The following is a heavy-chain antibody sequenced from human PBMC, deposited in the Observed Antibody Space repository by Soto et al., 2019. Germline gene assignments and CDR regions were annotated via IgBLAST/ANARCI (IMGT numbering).Heavy chain of an antibody. CDR3: ARGRWSGYYSRFDY. J-gene: IGHJ4*02. V-gene: IGHV4-39*01. CDR1: GGSISSSSYY. D-gene: IGHD3-3*01. CDR2: IYYSGST. Sequence: PSETLSLTCTVSGGSISSSSYYWGWIRQPPGKGLEWIGSIYYSGSTYYNPSLKSRVTISVDTSKNQFSLKLSSVTAADTAVYYCARGRWSGYYSRFDYWGQGTLVTVSS.